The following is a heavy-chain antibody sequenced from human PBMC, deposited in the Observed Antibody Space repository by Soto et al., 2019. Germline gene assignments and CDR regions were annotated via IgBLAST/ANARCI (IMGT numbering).Heavy chain of an antibody. Sequence: PRGSLRLSCAASGFTFSSYGMHWVRQAPGKGLEWVAVIWYDGSNKYYADSVKGRFTISRDNSKNTLYLQMNSLRAEDTAVYYCARDFGIAAAGLKYLYYYYGMDVWGQGTTVTVSS. CDR1: GFTFSSYG. CDR2: IWYDGSNK. V-gene: IGHV3-33*01. CDR3: ARDFGIAAAGLKYLYYYYGMDV. D-gene: IGHD6-13*01. J-gene: IGHJ6*02.